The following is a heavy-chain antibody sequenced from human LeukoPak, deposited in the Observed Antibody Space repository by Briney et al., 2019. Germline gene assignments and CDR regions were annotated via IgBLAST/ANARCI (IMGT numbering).Heavy chain of an antibody. J-gene: IGHJ1*01. CDR3: ARLSGTSGYIYGYGYFHH. CDR2: ITSSGGDI. Sequence: GSLRLSRAPSGVTSSDDYMRCIWDGPGEGLGRGSYITSSGGDIYYADSVKGRFTISRDNSKNLLYLQMNSLRAEDTAVYYCARLSGTSGYIYGYGYFHHWGQGTLVTVSS. CDR1: GVTSSDDY. D-gene: IGHD5-18*01. V-gene: IGHV3-11*01.